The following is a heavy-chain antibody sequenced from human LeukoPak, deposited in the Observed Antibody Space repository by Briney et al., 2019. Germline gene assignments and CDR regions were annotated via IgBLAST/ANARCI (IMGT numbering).Heavy chain of an antibody. J-gene: IGHJ6*03. V-gene: IGHV4-34*01. CDR3: ARGTSGSYRRYYYYYYMDV. CDR1: GGSFSGYY. Sequence: SDTLSLTSAVYGGSFSGYYWSWIRQPPGKGLEWIGEINHSGSTNYNPSLKSRVTISVDTSKNQFSLKLSSVTAADTAVYYCARGTSGSYRRYYYYYYMDVWGKGTTVTVSS. CDR2: INHSGST. D-gene: IGHD1-26*01.